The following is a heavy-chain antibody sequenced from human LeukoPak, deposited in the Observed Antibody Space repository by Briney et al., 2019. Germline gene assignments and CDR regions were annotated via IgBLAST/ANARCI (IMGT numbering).Heavy chain of an antibody. CDR1: GFTFSSYA. CDR3: AKDMVGWNDAAFDY. D-gene: IGHD1-1*01. J-gene: IGHJ4*02. Sequence: GGSRRLSCAASGFTFSSYAMSWVRQAPEKGMEWVSAISGSGGSTYYADSVKGRFTISRDNSKNTLYLQMNGLRAEDTAVYYCAKDMVGWNDAAFDYWGQGTLVTVSS. CDR2: ISGSGGST. V-gene: IGHV3-23*01.